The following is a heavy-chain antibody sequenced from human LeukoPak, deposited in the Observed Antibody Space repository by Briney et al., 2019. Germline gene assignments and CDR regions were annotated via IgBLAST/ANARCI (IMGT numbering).Heavy chain of an antibody. J-gene: IGHJ4*02. V-gene: IGHV1-8*01. D-gene: IGHD2-2*01. CDR2: MNPNSGNT. CDR3: ARGRRGCSSTSCTYYFDY. Sequence: ASVKVSCKASGYTSTSYDINWVRQATGQGLEWMGWMNPNSGNTGYAQKFQGRVTMTRNTSISTAYMELSSLRSEDTAVYYCARGRRGCSSTSCTYYFDYWGQGTLVTVSS. CDR1: GYTSTSYD.